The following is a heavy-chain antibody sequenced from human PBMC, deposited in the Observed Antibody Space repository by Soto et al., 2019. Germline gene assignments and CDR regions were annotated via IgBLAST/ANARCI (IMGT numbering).Heavy chain of an antibody. V-gene: IGHV2-5*02. Sequence: LNITLAGLSLNKRGEGVGWIRQPPGKALEWLALIYWDDDKRYSPSLKSRLTITKDTSKNQVVLTMTNMDPVDTAVYYCLLHHAPGGAVAGCFGYWGQGTLVSGPS. CDR2: IYWDDDK. CDR1: GLSLNKRGEG. D-gene: IGHD6-19*01. CDR3: LLHHAPGGAVAGCFGY. J-gene: IGHJ4*02.